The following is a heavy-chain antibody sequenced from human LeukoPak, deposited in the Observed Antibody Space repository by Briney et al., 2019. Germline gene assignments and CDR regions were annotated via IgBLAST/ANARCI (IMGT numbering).Heavy chain of an antibody. Sequence: SVKVSCKASGGTFSSYAISWVRQAPGQGLEWMGGIIPIFGTANYAQKFQGRVTITTDESTSTAYMELSSLRSEDTAVYYCARVVYYYDSSGYSPDVWYYFDYWGQGTLVTASS. V-gene: IGHV1-69*05. CDR3: ARVVYYYDSSGYSPDVWYYFDY. J-gene: IGHJ4*02. D-gene: IGHD3-22*01. CDR2: IIPIFGTA. CDR1: GGTFSSYA.